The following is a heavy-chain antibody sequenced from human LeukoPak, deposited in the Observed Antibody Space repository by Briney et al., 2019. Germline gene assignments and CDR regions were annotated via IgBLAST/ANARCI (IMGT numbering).Heavy chain of an antibody. CDR2: MYPGDSDT. CDR3: ARRLTMVRGVSAFDI. D-gene: IGHD3-10*01. V-gene: IGHV5-51*01. Sequence: GESLKISCKGSGYSFTSYWIGWVRQMPGKGLEWMGIMYPGDSDTRYSPSFQGQVTISADKSISTAYLQWSSLKASDTAMYYCARRLTMVRGVSAFDIWGQGTMVTVSS. J-gene: IGHJ3*02. CDR1: GYSFTSYW.